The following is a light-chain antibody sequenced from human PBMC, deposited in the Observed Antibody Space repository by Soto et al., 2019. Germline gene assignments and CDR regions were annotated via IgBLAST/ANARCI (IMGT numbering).Light chain of an antibody. V-gene: IGKV4-1*01. CDR1: QSVLYNSNNKNY. Sequence: DIVMTQSPDSLAVSLGERATINCKSSQSVLYNSNNKNYLAWYQQKPGQPPKLLIYWASTRESGVPDRSSGSGSGTHSTLTISSLQAEDVAVYYCQQYYSTPYTFGQGTKLEIK. J-gene: IGKJ2*01. CDR2: WAS. CDR3: QQYYSTPYT.